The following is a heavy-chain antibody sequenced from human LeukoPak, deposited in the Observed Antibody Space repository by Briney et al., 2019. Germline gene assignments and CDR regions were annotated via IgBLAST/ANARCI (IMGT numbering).Heavy chain of an antibody. CDR3: ARAVRWELLYYYYYMDV. V-gene: IGHV3-74*01. CDR1: GFTFATYW. J-gene: IGHJ6*03. CDR2: INTDGRLT. D-gene: IGHD1-26*01. Sequence: PGGSLRLSCAASGFTFATYWMHWVRQAPGKGLVWVARINTDGRLTTYADSVKGRFTVSRDNAENTLFLQMNDLRPEDTAVYYCARAVRWELLYYYYYMDVWGKGTTVTVSS.